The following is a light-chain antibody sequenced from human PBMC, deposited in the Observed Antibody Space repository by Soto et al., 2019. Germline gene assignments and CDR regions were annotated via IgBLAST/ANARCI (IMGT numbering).Light chain of an antibody. J-gene: IGKJ1*01. CDR3: QQRSNWP. V-gene: IGKV3-11*01. CDR1: QSVSSY. Sequence: ILMTQSPATLSVYTGERATLSCRASQSVSSYLAWYQQKPGQAPRLLIYDASNRATGIPARFSGSGSGTDFTLTISSLEPEDFAVYYCQQRSNWPFGQGTKVDIK. CDR2: DAS.